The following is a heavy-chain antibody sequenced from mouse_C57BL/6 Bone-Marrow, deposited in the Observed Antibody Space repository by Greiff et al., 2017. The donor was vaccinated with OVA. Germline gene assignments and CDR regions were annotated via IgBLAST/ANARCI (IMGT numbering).Heavy chain of an antibody. CDR1: GYTFTSYW. CDR2: IYPGSGST. D-gene: IGHD1-1*01. CDR3: RPYYYGIDYAMDY. J-gene: IGHJ4*01. Sequence: QVQLQQPGAELVKPGASVKMSCKASGYTFTSYWITWVKQRPGQGLEWIGDIYPGSGSTNYNEKFKSKATLTVDTSSSTAYMQLSSLTSVDSAVYYCRPYYYGIDYAMDYWGQGTSVTVSS. V-gene: IGHV1-55*01.